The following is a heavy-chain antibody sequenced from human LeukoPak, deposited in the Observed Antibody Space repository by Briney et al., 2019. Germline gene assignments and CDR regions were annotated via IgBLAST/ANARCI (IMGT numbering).Heavy chain of an antibody. CDR2: IRSNANHK. D-gene: IGHD3-3*01. J-gene: IGHJ4*02. V-gene: IGHV3-30*02. CDR1: GFMFSSYD. CDR3: ANSLAFAMDY. Sequence: GESLSLSCAASGFMFSSYDLHWVRQAPGKGLEWVAFIRSNANHKYYADSVKGRFTISRDNSKHTLYLQMNSLRAEDTAVYYCANSLAFAMDYWGQGTLVTVSS.